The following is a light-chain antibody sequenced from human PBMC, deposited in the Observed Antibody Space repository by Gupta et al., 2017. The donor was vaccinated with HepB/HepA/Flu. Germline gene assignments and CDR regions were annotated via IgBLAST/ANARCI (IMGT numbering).Light chain of an antibody. CDR1: QSLVHFNGNTY. CDR3: RQSKQWRLT. Sequence: DIVFTQSPLSLSVTLGQPASVSCRASQSLVHFNGNTYMNWFHQRPGQPPRRLIYEGSNRDSGVPDRFSGSGSGTDFTLSISMVEAEDVGVYYSRQSKQWRLTFGGGTKVEIK. V-gene: IGKV2-30*02. CDR2: EGS. J-gene: IGKJ4*01.